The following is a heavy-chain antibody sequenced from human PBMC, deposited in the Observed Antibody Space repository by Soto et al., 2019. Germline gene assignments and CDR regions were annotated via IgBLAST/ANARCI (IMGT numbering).Heavy chain of an antibody. CDR3: ARYGSGECNRGSCYSPFDY. J-gene: IGHJ4*02. Sequence: SETLSLTCTVSGGSISSGGYYWSWIRQHPGKGLEWIGYIYYSGSTYYNPSLKSRVTISVDTSKNQFSLKLSSVTAADTAVYYCARYGSGECNRGSCYSPFDYWGQGTLVTVSS. CDR2: IYYSGST. V-gene: IGHV4-30-4*08. D-gene: IGHD2-15*01. CDR1: GGSISSGGYY.